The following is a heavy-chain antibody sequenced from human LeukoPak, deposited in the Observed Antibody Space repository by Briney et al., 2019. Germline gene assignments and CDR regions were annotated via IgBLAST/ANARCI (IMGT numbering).Heavy chain of an antibody. Sequence: AISGSGGSTYYADSVKGRFTISRDNSKNTLYLQMNSLRAEDTAVYYCAKKPEDYYDSSGYYSGYFQHWGQGTLVTVSS. J-gene: IGHJ1*01. V-gene: IGHV3-23*01. CDR3: AKKPEDYYDSSGYYSGYFQH. CDR2: ISGSGGST. D-gene: IGHD3-22*01.